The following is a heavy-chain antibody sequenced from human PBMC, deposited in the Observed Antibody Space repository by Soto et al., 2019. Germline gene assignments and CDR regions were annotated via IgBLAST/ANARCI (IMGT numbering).Heavy chain of an antibody. CDR3: ARGSGWSYFDY. Sequence: QVQLVQSEAEVEKPGAPVKVSCKASGYNITSYVIPWVRQAPGQRLEWMGWINTAKDNTKYSQKFQGRVTITRDTSASIVYMELSSLRSEDTPVYYWARGSGWSYFDYWGQGNLVSVSS. CDR2: INTAKDNT. D-gene: IGHD6-13*01. V-gene: IGHV1-3*04. J-gene: IGHJ4*02. CDR1: GYNITSYV.